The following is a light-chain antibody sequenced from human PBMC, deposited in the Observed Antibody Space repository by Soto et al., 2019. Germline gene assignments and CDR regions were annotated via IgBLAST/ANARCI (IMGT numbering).Light chain of an antibody. J-gene: IGKJ3*01. CDR3: QQLNSFPFT. CDR1: QGISSY. V-gene: IGKV1-9*01. Sequence: DIQFTQSPPFLSASVGDRVTISCRASQGISSYLAWYQQKPGKAPKLLIYAASTLQSGVPSRFTGSGSGTEFTLAISSLQPEDFATYYCQQLNSFPFTFGPGTKVDIK. CDR2: AAS.